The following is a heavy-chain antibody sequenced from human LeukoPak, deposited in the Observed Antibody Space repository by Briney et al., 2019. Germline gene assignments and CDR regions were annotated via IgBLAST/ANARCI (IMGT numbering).Heavy chain of an antibody. CDR3: AKAYPPPYIGIIGDY. CDR1: GFTFSSYA. V-gene: IGHV3-30*04. Sequence: GRSLRLSGAASGFTFSSYAMHWVGQAPGKGLEGVDVISYDGRNKYYADSVKGRFTISRDISKNARYLKKNSLRAEDTVVYYCAKAYPPPYIGIIGDYWGQGTLVTVSS. J-gene: IGHJ4*02. D-gene: IGHD1-26*01. CDR2: ISYDGRNK.